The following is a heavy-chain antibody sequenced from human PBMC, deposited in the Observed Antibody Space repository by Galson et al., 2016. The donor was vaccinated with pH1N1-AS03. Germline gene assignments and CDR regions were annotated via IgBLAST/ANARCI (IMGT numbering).Heavy chain of an antibody. CDR3: AHFLYGDYATWFDP. J-gene: IGHJ5*02. CDR2: ISWNDNK. Sequence: PALVKPTQTLTLTCTFSGFSLSTSEVGVGWIRQPPGKALEWLALISWNDNKLYRPSLKSRLTITKDTSKNQVVLTMTNMDPEDTATYYCAHFLYGDYATWFDPWGQGTLVTVSS. V-gene: IGHV2-5*01. D-gene: IGHD4-17*01. CDR1: GFSLSTSEVG.